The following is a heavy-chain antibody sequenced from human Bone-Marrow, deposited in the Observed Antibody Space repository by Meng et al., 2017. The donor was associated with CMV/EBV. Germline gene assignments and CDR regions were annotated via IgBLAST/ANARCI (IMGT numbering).Heavy chain of an antibody. V-gene: IGHV3-49*04. D-gene: IGHD7-27*01. CDR1: GFAFGDYA. Sequence: GGSLKNSCAASGFAFGDYAMSWVRQAPGKGLEWVSFIRSKSYGGTTLYAASVKGRFTISRDDSKGVAYLQMNSLRTEDTAMYYCTRTWLTGDTYYFDYWGQGTLVTVSS. CDR3: TRTWLTGDTYYFDY. CDR2: IRSKSYGGTT. J-gene: IGHJ4*02.